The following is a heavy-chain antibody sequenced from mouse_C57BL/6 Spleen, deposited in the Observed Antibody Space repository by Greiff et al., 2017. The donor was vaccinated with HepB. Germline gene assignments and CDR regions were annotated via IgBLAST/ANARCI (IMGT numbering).Heavy chain of an antibody. Sequence: VQLQQSGPELVKPGASVKMSCKASGYTFTDYNMHWVKQSHGKSLEWIGYINPNNGGTSYNQKFKGKATLTVNKSSSTAYMELRSLTSEDSAVYYCARSRDSSGYVGYYAMDYWGQGTSVTVSS. V-gene: IGHV1-22*01. CDR3: ARSRDSSGYVGYYAMDY. D-gene: IGHD3-2*02. CDR2: INPNNGGT. J-gene: IGHJ4*01. CDR1: GYTFTDYN.